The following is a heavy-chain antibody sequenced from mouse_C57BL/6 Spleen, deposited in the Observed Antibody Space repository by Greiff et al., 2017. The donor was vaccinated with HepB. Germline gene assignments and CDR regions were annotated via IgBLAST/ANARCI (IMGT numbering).Heavy chain of an antibody. V-gene: IGHV5-4*01. D-gene: IGHD2-5*01. Sequence: EVHLVESGGGLVKPGGSLKLSCAASGFTFSSYAMSWVRQTPEKRLEWVATISDGGSYTYYPDNVKGRFTISRDNAKNNLYLQMSHLKSEDTAMYYCARDTSNYWFAYWGQGTLVTVSA. CDR2: ISDGGSYT. CDR3: ARDTSNYWFAY. J-gene: IGHJ3*01. CDR1: GFTFSSYA.